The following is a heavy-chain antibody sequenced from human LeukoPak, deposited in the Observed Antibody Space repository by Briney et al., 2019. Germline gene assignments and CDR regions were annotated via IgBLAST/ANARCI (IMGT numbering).Heavy chain of an antibody. D-gene: IGHD2-2*01. CDR3: ARGYCSTTSCPYIWFDP. CDR2: IYYSGST. V-gene: IGHV4-30-4*01. CDR1: GGSISSGDYY. Sequence: PSETLSLTCTVSGGSISSGDYYWSWIRQPPGKGLEWIGYIYYSGSTYYNPSLKSRVTISVDTSKNQFSLKLSSVTAADTAVYYCARGYCSTTSCPYIWFDPWGQGTLVTVSS. J-gene: IGHJ5*02.